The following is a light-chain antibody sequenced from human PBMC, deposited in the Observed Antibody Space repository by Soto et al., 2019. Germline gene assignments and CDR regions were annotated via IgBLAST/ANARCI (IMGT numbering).Light chain of an antibody. CDR3: MQALQTGA. Sequence: DIVMTQSPLSLPVTPGEPASISCRSSQSLLHSNGYNYLDWYLQKPGQSPQLLIYLGSNRASGVPDRFSGSGSGTDFTLNISRVEAEGVGVYYRMQALQTGAFGQGTKVEIK. V-gene: IGKV2-28*01. J-gene: IGKJ1*01. CDR2: LGS. CDR1: QSLLHSNGYNY.